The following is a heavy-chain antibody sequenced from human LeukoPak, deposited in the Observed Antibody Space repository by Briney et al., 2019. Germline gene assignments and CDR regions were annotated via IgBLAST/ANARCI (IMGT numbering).Heavy chain of an antibody. V-gene: IGHV1-69*01. CDR1: GGTLSSYV. Sequence: GCWVKVSRKASGGTLSSYVISWVRQAPGQGVEWVGGIIPIFGTANLAQKFQGRVTITADESTSTAYIELSSLRSEETAVYYCARSRDVVVRAALPYYYYYYGMDVWGKGTTVTVSS. J-gene: IGHJ6*04. CDR2: IIPIFGTA. CDR3: ARSRDVVVRAALPYYYYYYGMDV. D-gene: IGHD2-2*01.